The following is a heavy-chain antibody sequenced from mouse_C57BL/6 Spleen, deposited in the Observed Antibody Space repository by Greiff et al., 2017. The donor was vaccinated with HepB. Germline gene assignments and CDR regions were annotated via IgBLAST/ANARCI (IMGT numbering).Heavy chain of an antibody. CDR3: ARVYYYGSSRDWYFDV. CDR2: IYPRSGNT. CDR1: GYTFTSYG. D-gene: IGHD1-1*01. J-gene: IGHJ1*03. Sequence: VQLQQSGAELARPGASVKLSCKASGYTFTSYGISWVKQRTGQGLEWIGEIYPRSGNTYYNEKFKGKATLTADKSSSTAYMELRSLTSEDSAVYFCARVYYYGSSRDWYFDVWGTGTTVTVSS. V-gene: IGHV1-81*01.